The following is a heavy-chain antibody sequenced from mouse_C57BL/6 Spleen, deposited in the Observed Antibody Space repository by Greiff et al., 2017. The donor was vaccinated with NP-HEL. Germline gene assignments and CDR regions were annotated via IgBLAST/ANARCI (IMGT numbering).Heavy chain of an antibody. D-gene: IGHD2-5*01. CDR3: ASYSNYYAMDY. J-gene: IGHJ4*01. V-gene: IGHV1-22*01. CDR2: INPNNGGT. CDR1: GYTFTDYN. Sequence: EVQRVESGPELVKPGASVKMSCKASGYTFTDYNMHWVKQSHGKSLEWIGYINPNNGGTSYNQKFKGKATLTVNKSSSTAYMELRSLTSEDSAVYYCASYSNYYAMDYWGQGTSVTVSS.